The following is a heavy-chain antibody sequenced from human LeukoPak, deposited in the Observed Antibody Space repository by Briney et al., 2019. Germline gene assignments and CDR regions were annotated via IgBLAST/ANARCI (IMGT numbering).Heavy chain of an antibody. CDR3: AKRGMRGDYYFDY. Sequence: PGRSLRLSCAASGFTLSNYAMHWVRQAPGRGLEWVSSITDSGASTFYADSVKGRFTISRDNSKNTMYLQMNSLRAEDTAVYFCAKRGMRGDYYFDYWGQGTLVTVSS. CDR2: ITDSGAST. D-gene: IGHD3-16*01. CDR1: GFTLSNYA. V-gene: IGHV3-23*01. J-gene: IGHJ4*02.